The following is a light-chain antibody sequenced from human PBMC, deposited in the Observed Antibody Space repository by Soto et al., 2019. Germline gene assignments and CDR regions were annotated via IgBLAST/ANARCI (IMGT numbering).Light chain of an antibody. CDR1: QTLLHSVGKTY. J-gene: IGKJ1*01. CDR2: EVS. Sequence: DFVLPQTPLSLSFTPGQPASISCKSSQTLLHSVGKTYLCWYLQKAAHPQQFLIYEVSNRFSGVPERFSGSGSGTDFALRISRVEAEDVGVYYCMQSIQLPWTFGQGTKVEVK. V-gene: IGKV2D-29*01. CDR3: MQSIQLPWT.